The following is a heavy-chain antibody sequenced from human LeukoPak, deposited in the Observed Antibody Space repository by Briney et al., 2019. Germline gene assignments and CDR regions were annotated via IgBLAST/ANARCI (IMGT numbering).Heavy chain of an antibody. CDR3: ARHLWFGEDY. CDR1: GGSFSGYY. V-gene: IGHV4-34*01. D-gene: IGHD3-10*01. Sequence: PSETLSLTCVVYGGSFSGYYWSWIRQPPGKGLEWIGEINHSGSTNYNPSLKSRVTISVDTSKNQFSLKLNSVTAADTAVYYCARHLWFGEDYWGQGTLVTVSS. J-gene: IGHJ4*02. CDR2: INHSGST.